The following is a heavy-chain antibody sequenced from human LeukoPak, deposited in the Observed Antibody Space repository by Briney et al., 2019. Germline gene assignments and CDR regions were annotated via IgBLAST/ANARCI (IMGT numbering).Heavy chain of an antibody. Sequence: GGSLRLSCAVSGFIVNTYYMSWVRQAPGKGLEWVSIIYSDGRTYYADSVKGRFTISRDTSKNTLFLQMDSLRAEDTAVYYCARIYSGSHYSWGQGTLVTISS. J-gene: IGHJ4*02. CDR2: IYSDGRT. CDR1: GFIVNTYY. D-gene: IGHD1-26*01. V-gene: IGHV3-53*01. CDR3: ARIYSGSHYS.